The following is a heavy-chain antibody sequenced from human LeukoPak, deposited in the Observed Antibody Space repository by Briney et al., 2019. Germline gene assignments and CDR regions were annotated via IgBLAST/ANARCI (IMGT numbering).Heavy chain of an antibody. CDR1: GFTFDDYA. CDR2: ISWNSGSI. CDR3: AREVGGIVATHHHFYGMDV. D-gene: IGHD5-12*01. V-gene: IGHV3-9*01. J-gene: IGHJ6*02. Sequence: PGRSLRLSCAASGFTFDDYAMHWVRQAPGKGLEWVSGISWNSGSIGYADSVKGRFTISRDNAKNSLYLQMNSLRAEDTAVYYCAREVGGIVATHHHFYGMDVWGQGTTVTVSS.